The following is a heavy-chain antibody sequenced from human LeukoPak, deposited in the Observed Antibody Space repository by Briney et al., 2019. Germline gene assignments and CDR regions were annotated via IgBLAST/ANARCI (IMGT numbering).Heavy chain of an antibody. Sequence: GGSLRLSCAASGFTFRSYSMNWVRQAPGKGLEWVSYISSSSSTIYYADSVKGRFTISRDNAKNSLYLQMNSLRAEDTAVYYCARVRGSGSYYNLYYFDYWGQGTLVTVSS. CDR1: GFTFRSYS. V-gene: IGHV3-48*01. D-gene: IGHD3-10*01. J-gene: IGHJ4*02. CDR3: ARVRGSGSYYNLYYFDY. CDR2: ISSSSSTI.